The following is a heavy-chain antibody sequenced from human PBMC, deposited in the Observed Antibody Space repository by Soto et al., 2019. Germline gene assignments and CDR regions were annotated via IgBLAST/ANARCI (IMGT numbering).Heavy chain of an antibody. V-gene: IGHV1-18*01. Sequence: ASVKVSCKASGYTFTSYGISWVRQAPGQGLEWMGWISAYNGNTNYAQKLQGRVTMTTDTSTSTAYMELRSLRSDDTAVYYCARGPDRWLQSRHNWFDPWGQGTLVTVSS. CDR1: GYTFTSYG. CDR3: ARGPDRWLQSRHNWFDP. D-gene: IGHD5-12*01. J-gene: IGHJ5*02. CDR2: ISAYNGNT.